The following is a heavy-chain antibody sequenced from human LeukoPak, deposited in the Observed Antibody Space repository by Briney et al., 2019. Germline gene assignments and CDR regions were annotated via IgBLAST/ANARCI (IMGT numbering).Heavy chain of an antibody. J-gene: IGHJ4*02. V-gene: IGHV4-59*01. CDR3: ARGKSQWFGELLLDFDY. CDR1: GGSISSYY. D-gene: IGHD3-10*01. CDR2: IYYSGGT. Sequence: SENLSLTCTVSGGSISSYYWSWIRQPPGKGLEWIGYIYYSGGTNYNPSLKSRVTISVDTSNNQFSLKLSSVTAADTAVYYCARGKSQWFGELLLDFDYWGQGTLVTVSS.